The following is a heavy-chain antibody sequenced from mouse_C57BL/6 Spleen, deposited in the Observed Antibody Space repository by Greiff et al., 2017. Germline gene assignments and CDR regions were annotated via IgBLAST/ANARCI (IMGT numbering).Heavy chain of an antibody. CDR1: GFTFSSYA. CDR3: ARDEPAWFAY. CDR2: ISDGGSYT. J-gene: IGHJ3*01. Sequence: EVMLVESGGGLVKPGGSLKLSCAASGFTFSSYAMSWVRQTPEKRLEWVATISDGGSYTYYPDNVKGRFTISRDNAKNNLYLQLSHLKSEDTAMYYCARDEPAWFAYWGQGTLVTVSA. V-gene: IGHV5-4*03.